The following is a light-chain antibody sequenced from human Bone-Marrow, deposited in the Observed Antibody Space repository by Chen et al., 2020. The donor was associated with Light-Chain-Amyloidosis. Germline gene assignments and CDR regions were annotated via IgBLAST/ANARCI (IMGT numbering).Light chain of an antibody. CDR3: QQRANWPWT. CDR2: VAS. V-gene: IGKV3-11*01. CDR1: LSISSY. Sequence: EIVLTQSPATLSLSPGERATLSCRASLSISSYLAWYQQKPGQAPRLLIYVASNRATGIPARFSGSGSGTDFTLTLSSLEPEDFAVYYCQQRANWPWTFGQGTKVEI. J-gene: IGKJ1*01.